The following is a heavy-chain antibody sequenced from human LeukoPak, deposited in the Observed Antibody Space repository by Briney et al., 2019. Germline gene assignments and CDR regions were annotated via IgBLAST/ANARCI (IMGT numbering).Heavy chain of an antibody. CDR3: AREWIAVPGTVDY. CDR1: GGSISSGGYC. CDR2: IYHSGST. Sequence: PSETLSLTCAVSGGSISSGGYCWSWIRQPPGKGLEWIGYIYHSGSTYYNPSLKSRVTISVDRSKNQFSLKLSSVTAADTAVYYCAREWIAVPGTVDYWGQGTLVTVSS. V-gene: IGHV4-30-2*01. D-gene: IGHD6-19*01. J-gene: IGHJ4*02.